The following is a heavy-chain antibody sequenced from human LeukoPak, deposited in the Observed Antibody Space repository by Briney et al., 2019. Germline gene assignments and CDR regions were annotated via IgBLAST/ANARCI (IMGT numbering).Heavy chain of an antibody. J-gene: IGHJ4*02. CDR1: GFSLSTSEVG. Sequence: ESGPTLVNPTQTLTLTCTFSGFSLSTSEVGVGWIRQPPGRALERLALIYWDDAKRYSPSLKSRLTVTKDTSKNQVVLTMTNMDPVDTATYYCSRCDYGDYYFDYWGQGTLVTVSS. V-gene: IGHV2-5*02. D-gene: IGHD4-17*01. CDR2: IYWDDAK. CDR3: SRCDYGDYYFDY.